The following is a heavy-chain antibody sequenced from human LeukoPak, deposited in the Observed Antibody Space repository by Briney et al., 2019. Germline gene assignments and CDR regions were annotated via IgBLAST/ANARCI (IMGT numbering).Heavy chain of an antibody. J-gene: IGHJ4*02. CDR3: ARHQSWSGYYPRPLDY. Sequence: ASVKVSCKASGGTFSSYAISWVRQAPGQGLEWMGGIIPIFGTANYAQKFQGRVTITADESTSTAYMELSSLRSEDTAVYYCARHQSWSGYYPRPLDYWGQGTLVTVSS. CDR2: IIPIFGTA. V-gene: IGHV1-69*13. D-gene: IGHD3-3*01. CDR1: GGTFSSYA.